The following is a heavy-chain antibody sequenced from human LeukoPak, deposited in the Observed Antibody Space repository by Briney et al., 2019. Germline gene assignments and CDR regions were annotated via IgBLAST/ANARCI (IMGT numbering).Heavy chain of an antibody. D-gene: IGHD3-16*01. J-gene: IGHJ4*02. V-gene: IGHV4-39*07. Sequence: SETLSLTCTVSGGSISSSSYSWGWIRQPPGKGLEWIGNIYYSGSTYYNPSLKSRVTISVDTSKNQFSLKLRSVTAADTAVYYCARDGKRTFMITSGGAKPYYFDYWGQGTLVTVSS. CDR2: IYYSGST. CDR1: GGSISSSSYS. CDR3: ARDGKRTFMITSGGAKPYYFDY.